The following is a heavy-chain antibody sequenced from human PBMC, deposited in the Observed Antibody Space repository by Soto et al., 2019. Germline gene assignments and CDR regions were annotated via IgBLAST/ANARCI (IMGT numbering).Heavy chain of an antibody. CDR1: GFTFSTYG. Sequence: WGSLRLSCAASGFTFSTYGMHWVRQAPGKGLEWVAVIWYDGSNKYYADSVKGRFTISRDNSKNTLYLQMNSLRAEDTAVYYCARDLGYYDSSGHWGQGTLVTVSS. D-gene: IGHD3-22*01. J-gene: IGHJ4*02. V-gene: IGHV3-33*01. CDR3: ARDLGYYDSSGH. CDR2: IWYDGSNK.